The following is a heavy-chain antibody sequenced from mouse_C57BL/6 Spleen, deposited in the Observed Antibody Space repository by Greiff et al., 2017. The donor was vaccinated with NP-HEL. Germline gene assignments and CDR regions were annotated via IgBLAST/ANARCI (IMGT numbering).Heavy chain of an antibody. CDR1: GFNIKDYY. CDR3: TIYYGSSYPYYAMDY. D-gene: IGHD1-1*01. Sequence: EVQGVESGAELVRPGASVKLSCTASGFNIKDYYMHWVKQRPEQGLEWIGRIDPEDGDTEYAPKFQGKATMTADTSSNTAYLQLSSLTSEDTAVYYCTIYYGSSYPYYAMDYWGQGTSVTVSS. CDR2: IDPEDGDT. V-gene: IGHV14-1*01. J-gene: IGHJ4*01.